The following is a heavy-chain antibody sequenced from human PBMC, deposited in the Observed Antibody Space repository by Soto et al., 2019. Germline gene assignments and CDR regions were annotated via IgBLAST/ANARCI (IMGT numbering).Heavy chain of an antibody. CDR2: IIPILGIA. CDR1: GGTFSSYT. J-gene: IGHJ4*02. Sequence: QVQLVQSGAEVKKPGSSVKVSCKASGGTFSSYTISWVRQAPGQGLEWMGRIIPILGIANYAQKFQGRVTITADKSTSTAYMELSSLRSEDTAVYYCAIQVYSSSGSDYWGQGTLVTVSS. D-gene: IGHD6-6*01. V-gene: IGHV1-69*02. CDR3: AIQVYSSSGSDY.